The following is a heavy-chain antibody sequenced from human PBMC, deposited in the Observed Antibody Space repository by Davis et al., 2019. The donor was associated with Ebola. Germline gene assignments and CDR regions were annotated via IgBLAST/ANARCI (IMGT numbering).Heavy chain of an antibody. V-gene: IGHV3-48*03. CDR2: ISSSGSTI. J-gene: IGHJ6*03. CDR3: AREGGSSSWTYYYYYMDV. D-gene: IGHD6-13*01. CDR1: GFTFSSYE. Sequence: PGGSLRLSCAASGFTFSSYEMNWVRQAPGKGLEWVSYISSSGSTIYYADSVKGRFTISRDNAKNSLYLQMNSLRAEDTAVYYCAREGGSSSWTYYYYYMDVWGKGTTVTVSS.